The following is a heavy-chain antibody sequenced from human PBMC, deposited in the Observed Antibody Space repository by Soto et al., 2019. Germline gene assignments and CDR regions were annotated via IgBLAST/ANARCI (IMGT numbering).Heavy chain of an antibody. Sequence: VQLVESGGGVVQPGRSLRLSCAASGFTFSDYAMHWVRQAPGKGLEWVAVVSHDGRNTHYADSVKGRFTISRDSSKNTVTREMTSRRADETAVKYCANGGRQWVVTSDFNYWGQGALVTVSS. CDR2: VSHDGRNT. D-gene: IGHD6-19*01. V-gene: IGHV3-30*18. CDR1: GFTFSDYA. CDR3: ANGGRQWVVTSDFNY. J-gene: IGHJ4*02.